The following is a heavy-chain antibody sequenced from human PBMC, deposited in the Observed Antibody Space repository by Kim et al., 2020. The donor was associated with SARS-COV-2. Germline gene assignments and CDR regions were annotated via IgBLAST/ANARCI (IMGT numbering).Heavy chain of an antibody. V-gene: IGHV3-7*01. CDR3: ARDGAS. D-gene: IGHD3-10*01. CDR2: YGRNI. Sequence: YGRNISYADSVRGRFTISRDNAESSLYLQMNSRGAEDTAMYYCARDGASWGQGTLVTVSS. J-gene: IGHJ5*02.